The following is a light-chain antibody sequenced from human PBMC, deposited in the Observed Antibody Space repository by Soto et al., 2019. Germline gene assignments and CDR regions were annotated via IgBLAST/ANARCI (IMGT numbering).Light chain of an antibody. CDR2: WAS. CDR3: QQYYRTPIT. CDR1: QSVLYSSNNKNY. J-gene: IGKJ5*01. Sequence: DIVMTQSPDSLAVSLGERATINCKSSQSVLYSSNNKNYLAWYQKKPGQPPKLLIYWASTRESGVPDRFSGSGSGTDFTLTISSLQAEDVAVYYCQQYYRTPITFGQGTRLEIK. V-gene: IGKV4-1*01.